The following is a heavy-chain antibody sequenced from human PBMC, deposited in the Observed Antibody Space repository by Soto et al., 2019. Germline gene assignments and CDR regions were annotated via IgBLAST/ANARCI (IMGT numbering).Heavy chain of an antibody. CDR3: TTVQPLYYYGSGSYYTFDY. J-gene: IGHJ4*02. CDR2: IKSKTDGGTT. D-gene: IGHD3-10*01. CDR1: GFTFSNAW. Sequence: GGSLRLSCAASGFTFSNAWMNWVRQAPGKGLEWVGRIKSKTDGGTTDYAAPVKGRFTISRDDSKNTLYLQMNSLKTEDTAVYYCTTVQPLYYYGSGSYYTFDYWGQGTLVTVSS. V-gene: IGHV3-15*07.